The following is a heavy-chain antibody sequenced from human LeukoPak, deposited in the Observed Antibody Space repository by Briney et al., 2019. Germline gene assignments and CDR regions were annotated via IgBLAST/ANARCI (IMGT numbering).Heavy chain of an antibody. CDR1: GYTFTSYA. D-gene: IGHD3-10*01. CDR3: ARGSRWFGELLFPEYYYMDV. J-gene: IGHJ6*03. V-gene: IGHV1-3*03. Sequence: ASVKVSCKASGYTFTSYAMHWVRQAPGQRLEWMGWINAGNGNTKYSQEFQGRVTITRDTSASTAYMELSSLRSEDMAVYYCARGSRWFGELLFPEYYYMDVWGKGTTVTVSS. CDR2: INAGNGNT.